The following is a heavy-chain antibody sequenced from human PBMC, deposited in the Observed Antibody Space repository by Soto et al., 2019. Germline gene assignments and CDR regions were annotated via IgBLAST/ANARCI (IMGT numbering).Heavy chain of an antibody. CDR2: NIPIFGTA. CDR1: GGTFSSYA. D-gene: IGHD4-17*01. V-gene: IGHV1-69*13. Sequence: GASVKVSCKASGGTFSSYAISWVRQAPGQGLEWMGGNIPIFGTANYAQRFQGRVTITADESTSTAYMELSSLRSEDTAVYYCATSLTTVTYNWFDPWGQGTLVTVSS. J-gene: IGHJ5*02. CDR3: ATSLTTVTYNWFDP.